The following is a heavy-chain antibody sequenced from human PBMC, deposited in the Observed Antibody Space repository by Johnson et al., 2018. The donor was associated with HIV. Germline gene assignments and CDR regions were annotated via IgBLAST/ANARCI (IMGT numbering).Heavy chain of an antibody. CDR2: IRNDGSKK. CDR1: GFNFDDYG. J-gene: IGHJ3*02. D-gene: IGHD3-22*01. V-gene: IGHV3-30*02. Sequence: QVLLVESGGGLVQPGGSLRLSCAASGFNFDDYGMSWVRQAPGKGLEWVAFIRNDGSKKYYADSVKGRFTIYRDNSKNTLYLQMNSLRAEDTAVYYCAKAREYDSTGHDAFDIWGQGTMVTVSS. CDR3: AKAREYDSTGHDAFDI.